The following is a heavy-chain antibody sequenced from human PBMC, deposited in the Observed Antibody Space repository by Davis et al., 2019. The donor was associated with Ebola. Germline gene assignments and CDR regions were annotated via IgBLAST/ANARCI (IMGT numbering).Heavy chain of an antibody. CDR1: GFTFSSYG. D-gene: IGHD2-15*01. V-gene: IGHV3-30*03. J-gene: IGHJ6*02. CDR3: ARVLRYCSGGSCHFYGMDV. Sequence: GESLKISCAASGFTFSSYGMHWVRQAPGKGLEWVAVISYDGSNKYYADSVKGRFTISRDNSKNTLYLQMNSLRAEDTAVYYCARVLRYCSGGSCHFYGMDVWGQGTTVTVSS. CDR2: ISYDGSNK.